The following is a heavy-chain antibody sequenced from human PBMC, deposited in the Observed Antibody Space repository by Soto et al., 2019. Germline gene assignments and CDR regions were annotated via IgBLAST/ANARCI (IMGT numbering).Heavy chain of an antibody. J-gene: IGHJ4*02. CDR2: ISGSGGST. Sequence: EVQLLESGGGLVQPGGSLRLSCAASGFTFSSYAMSWVRQAPGKGLEWVSAISGSGGSTYYADSVKGRFTISRDNSKNTLYLQMNSLRAEDTAVYYCAKANYGGGNGWLLPTPFDYWGQGTLVTVSS. D-gene: IGHD3-22*01. CDR1: GFTFSSYA. CDR3: AKANYGGGNGWLLPTPFDY. V-gene: IGHV3-23*01.